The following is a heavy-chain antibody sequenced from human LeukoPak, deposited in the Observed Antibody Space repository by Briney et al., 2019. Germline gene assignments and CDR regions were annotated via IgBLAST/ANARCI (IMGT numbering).Heavy chain of an antibody. V-gene: IGHV6-1*01. CDR2: TYYRSTWYN. CDR3: ARRLTQYDCFDP. CDR1: GDSVSSNSVT. J-gene: IGHJ5*02. Sequence: SQTLSLTCAISGDSVSSNSVTWNWIRQSPTRGLEWLGRTYYRSTWYNDYAVSVRGRITVNPDTSKNQFSLHLNSVTPEDTAVYYCARRLTQYDCFDPWGQGILVTVSS. D-gene: IGHD2-2*01.